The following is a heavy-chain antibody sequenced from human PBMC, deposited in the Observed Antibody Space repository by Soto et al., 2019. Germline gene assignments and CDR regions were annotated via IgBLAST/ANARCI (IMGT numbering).Heavy chain of an antibody. D-gene: IGHD6-13*01. CDR2: IIPIFGSL. CDR3: ARAGSNSAKYFYYGLDV. J-gene: IGHJ6*02. Sequence: EASVKVSCKASGDTFGNHAISWVRQAPGHGLDWMGGIIPIFGSLNYAQKFQGRVTITADESTNTTYMELIALRPEDTAVYFCARAGSNSAKYFYYGLDVWGRGTTVTSP. CDR1: GDTFGNHA. V-gene: IGHV1-69*13.